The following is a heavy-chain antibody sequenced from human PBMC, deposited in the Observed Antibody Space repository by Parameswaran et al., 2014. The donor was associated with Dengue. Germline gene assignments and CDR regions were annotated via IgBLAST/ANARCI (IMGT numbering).Heavy chain of an antibody. V-gene: IGHV3-33*05. CDR2: IEYDGSNK. Sequence: VRQAPGKGLEWVAVIEYDGSNKYYADSVKGRFTISRDNSKNTLYLQMNSLRAEDTAVYYCARDLESYFDYWGQGTLVTVSS. D-gene: IGHD3-3*01. CDR3: ARDLESYFDY. J-gene: IGHJ4*02.